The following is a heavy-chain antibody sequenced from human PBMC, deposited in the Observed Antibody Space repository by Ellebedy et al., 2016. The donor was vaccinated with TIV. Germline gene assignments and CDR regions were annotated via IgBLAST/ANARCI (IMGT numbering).Heavy chain of an antibody. V-gene: IGHV4-34*01. CDR3: ARVGIAAAGTGYFDY. CDR2: INHSGST. CDR1: GGSFSGYY. D-gene: IGHD6-13*01. J-gene: IGHJ4*02. Sequence: SETLSLXXAVYGGSFSGYYWSWIRRPPGKGLEWIGEINHSGSTNYNPSLKSRVTVSVDTSKNQFSLKLSSVTAADTAVYYCARVGIAAAGTGYFDYWGQGTLVTVSS.